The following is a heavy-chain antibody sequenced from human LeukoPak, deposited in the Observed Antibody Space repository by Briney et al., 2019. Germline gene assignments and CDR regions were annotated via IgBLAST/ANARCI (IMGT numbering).Heavy chain of an antibody. V-gene: IGHV3-23*01. D-gene: IGHD3-22*01. J-gene: IGHJ3*02. CDR2: ISGSGGST. CDR3: AKDQNYDSSGYDPDAFDI. Sequence: GGSLRLSCAASGFTFSSYAMSWVRQAPGKGLEWVSAISGSGGSTYYADSVKGRFTIPRDNSKNTLYLQMNSLRAEDTAVYYCAKDQNYDSSGYDPDAFDIWGQGTMVTVSS. CDR1: GFTFSSYA.